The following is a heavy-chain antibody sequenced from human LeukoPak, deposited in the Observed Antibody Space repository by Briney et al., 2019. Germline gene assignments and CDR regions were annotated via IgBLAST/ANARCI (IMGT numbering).Heavy chain of an antibody. CDR3: ARVGYSYGHIDY. D-gene: IGHD5-18*01. CDR1: GGSISSYY. J-gene: IGHJ4*02. V-gene: IGHV4-59*01. CDR2: IYYSGSA. Sequence: SETLSLTCTVSGGSISSYYWSWNRQPPGKGLEWIGYIYYSGSANYNPSLKSRVTISVDTSKNQFSLKLSSVTAADTAVYYCARVGYSYGHIDYWGQGTLVTVSS.